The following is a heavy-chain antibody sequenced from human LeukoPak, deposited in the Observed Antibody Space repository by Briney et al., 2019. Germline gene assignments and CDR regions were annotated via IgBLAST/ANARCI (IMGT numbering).Heavy chain of an antibody. CDR3: TKTGGPWD. CDR2: IYSDGTS. CDR1: GFTVSNSF. D-gene: IGHD7-27*01. V-gene: IGHV3-53*01. J-gene: IGHJ4*02. Sequence: PGGSLRLSSAASGFTVSNSFMSWIRQAPGKGLEWVSVIYSDGTSYYADSVKARFSISRDNSKNSLYLQMNSLRVEDTAMYYCTKTGGPWDWGQGTLVTVSS.